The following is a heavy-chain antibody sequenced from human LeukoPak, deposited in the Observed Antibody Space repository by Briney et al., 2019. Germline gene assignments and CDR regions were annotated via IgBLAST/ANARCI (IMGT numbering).Heavy chain of an antibody. J-gene: IGHJ4*02. CDR3: AKSKSLGLQYFDN. CDR1: GGSISGHY. Sequence: SETLSLTCTVSGGSISGHYWNWIRQSPEKGLEWIGYIYYSGTINYNPSLKARVTMSIDTSKNQFSLKLSSVTAADTAIYYCAKSKSLGLQYFDNWGQGTLATVSS. CDR2: IYYSGTI. V-gene: IGHV4-59*11. D-gene: IGHD1-7*01.